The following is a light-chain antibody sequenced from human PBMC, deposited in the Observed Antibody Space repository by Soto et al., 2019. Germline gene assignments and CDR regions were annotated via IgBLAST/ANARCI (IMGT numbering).Light chain of an antibody. J-gene: IGKJ2*01. CDR1: QRLRSTY. CDR3: QQYNRWPPYA. V-gene: IGKV3-20*01. CDR2: GAS. Sequence: EIVLTHSPGTLSLSPGEIATLSCRASQRLRSTYLAWYQQKPVQAPRLLIYGASTRATGIPDRFSGSGSGTEFTLSISSLQSEDFAVYYCQQYNRWPPYAFGQGPRWIS.